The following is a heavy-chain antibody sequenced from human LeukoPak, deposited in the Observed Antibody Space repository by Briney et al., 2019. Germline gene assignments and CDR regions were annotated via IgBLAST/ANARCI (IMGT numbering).Heavy chain of an antibody. D-gene: IGHD3-10*01. CDR3: ARGYYYGSGSYYLGY. CDR1: GGTFSSYA. V-gene: IGHV1-69*13. J-gene: IGHJ4*02. CDR2: IIPIFGTA. Sequence: ASVKVSCKASGGTFSSYAISWVRQAPGQGLEWMGGIIPIFGTANYAQKFQGRVTITADESTSTAYMELSSLRSEDTAVYYCARGYYYGSGSYYLGYWGQGTLVTVSS.